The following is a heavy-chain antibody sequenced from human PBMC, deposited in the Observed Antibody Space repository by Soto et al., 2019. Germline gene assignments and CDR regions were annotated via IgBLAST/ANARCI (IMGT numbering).Heavy chain of an antibody. J-gene: IGHJ6*02. CDR3: ARGDSVTTSDLSLDV. D-gene: IGHD4-17*01. CDR1: GFTFRTYE. V-gene: IGHV3-48*03. CDR2: ISVSGGTI. Sequence: EVQLVESGGGLVQPGGSLRLSCAASGFTFRTYEMNWVRQAPGKGLEWLSYISVSGGTISYSDSVNGRFTISRDNAKNSVYLQMNSLRAEDTAVYYCARGDSVTTSDLSLDVWGQGTTVTVSS.